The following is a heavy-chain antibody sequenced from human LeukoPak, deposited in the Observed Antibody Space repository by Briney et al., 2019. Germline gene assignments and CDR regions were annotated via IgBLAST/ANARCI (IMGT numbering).Heavy chain of an antibody. V-gene: IGHV1-18*01. CDR3: ARTSPIVVVPAADNWFDP. CDR1: GYTFTSYG. J-gene: IGHJ5*02. CDR2: ISAYNGNT. D-gene: IGHD2-2*01. Sequence: ASVKVSCKASGYTFTSYGISWVRQAPGQGLEWMGWISAYNGNTNYAQKLQGRVTMTTDTSTSTAYMELRSLRSDDTAVYYCARTSPIVVVPAADNWFDPWGQGTLVTVSS.